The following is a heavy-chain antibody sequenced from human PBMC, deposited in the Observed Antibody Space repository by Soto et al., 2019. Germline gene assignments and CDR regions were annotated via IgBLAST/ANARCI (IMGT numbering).Heavy chain of an antibody. V-gene: IGHV4-59*01. J-gene: IGHJ3*02. CDR1: GGSISSYY. CDR2: IYYSGST. Sequence: PSETLSLTCTVSGGSISSYYWSWIRQPPGKGLEWIGYIYYSGSTNYNPSLKSRVTISVDTSKNQFSLKLSSVTAADTAVYYCARDHYYGDYGYAFDIWGQGTMVTVS. CDR3: ARDHYYGDYGYAFDI. D-gene: IGHD4-17*01.